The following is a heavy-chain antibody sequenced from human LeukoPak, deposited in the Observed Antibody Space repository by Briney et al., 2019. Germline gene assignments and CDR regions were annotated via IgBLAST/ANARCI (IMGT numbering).Heavy chain of an antibody. CDR1: GGSFSGYY. D-gene: IGHD1-26*01. CDR3: ASWGFSGSYYKNY. V-gene: IGHV4-34*01. J-gene: IGHJ4*02. CDR2: INHSGST. Sequence: SETLSLTCAVYGGSFSGYYWSWIRQPPGKGLEWIGEINHSGSTNYNPSLKSRVTISVDTSKNQFSLKLSSVTAADTAVYYCASWGFSGSYYKNYWGQGTLVTVSS.